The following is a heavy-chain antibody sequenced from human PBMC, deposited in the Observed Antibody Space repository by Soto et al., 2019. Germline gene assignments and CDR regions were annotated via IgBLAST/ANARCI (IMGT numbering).Heavy chain of an antibody. CDR2: TRSKTQSYAT. J-gene: IGHJ4*02. CDR3: TRHTVDY. D-gene: IGHD4-4*01. Sequence: GGSLRLSCVVSGFSFSDSAIHWVRQASGKGLEWVGRTRSKTQSYATEFAASVKGRFTISRDESKKTVYLHMSSMKTEDTAVYYCTRHTVDYWGQGTPVTVSS. V-gene: IGHV3-73*01. CDR1: GFSFSDSA.